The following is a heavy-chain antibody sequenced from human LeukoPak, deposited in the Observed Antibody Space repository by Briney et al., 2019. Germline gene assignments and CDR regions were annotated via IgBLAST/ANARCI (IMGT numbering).Heavy chain of an antibody. CDR1: GGSISSGGYY. Sequence: SETLSLTCTVSGGSISSGGYYWSWIRQHPGKGLEWIGYISYSGSTYYNPSLKSRVTISVDTSKNHFSLKLSSETAADTAVYYCARGGITGTTPPGFDPWGQGTLVTVSS. CDR2: ISYSGST. CDR3: ARGGITGTTPPGFDP. D-gene: IGHD1-14*01. V-gene: IGHV4-31*03. J-gene: IGHJ5*02.